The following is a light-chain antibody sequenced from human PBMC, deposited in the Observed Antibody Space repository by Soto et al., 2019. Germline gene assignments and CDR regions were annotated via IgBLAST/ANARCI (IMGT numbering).Light chain of an antibody. CDR1: QSISSW. CDR2: KAS. CDR3: QQYHAYPRT. J-gene: IGKJ1*01. V-gene: IGKV1-5*03. Sequence: DIQMTQSPSTLSASVGDRVSITCRASQSISSWLAWYQQKPGKAPTLLIYKASSLESGVPSRISGSESGTELSLTISSLQPAEFATDYWQQYHAYPRTFGQGTKVDSK.